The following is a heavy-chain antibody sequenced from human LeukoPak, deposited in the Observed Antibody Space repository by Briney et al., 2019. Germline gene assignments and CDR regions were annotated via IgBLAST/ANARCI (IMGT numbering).Heavy chain of an antibody. Sequence: SVKVSCKASGGTFSSYAISWVRQAPGQGLVWMGGIIPIFGTANYAQKFQGRVTITADESTSTAYMELSSLRSEDTAVYYCARARVVAATPYYYYGMDVWGQGTTVTVSS. CDR2: IIPIFGTA. V-gene: IGHV1-69*13. D-gene: IGHD2-15*01. CDR1: GGTFSSYA. CDR3: ARARVVAATPYYYYGMDV. J-gene: IGHJ6*02.